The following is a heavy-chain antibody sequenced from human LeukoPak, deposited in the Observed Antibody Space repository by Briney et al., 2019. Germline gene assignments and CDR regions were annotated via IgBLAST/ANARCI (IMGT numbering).Heavy chain of an antibody. V-gene: IGHV4-39*01. D-gene: IGHD6-19*01. CDR1: GGSISSSNYY. Sequence: SETLSLTCSVSGGSISSSNYYWGWIRQPPGKGLEWIGSISYSGRTYYSPSLKSRVTISVDTSKNQFPLKLSSVTAADTAMYYCASDPIALAEREYWGQGTLVTVTS. CDR2: ISYSGRT. J-gene: IGHJ4*02. CDR3: ASDPIALAEREY.